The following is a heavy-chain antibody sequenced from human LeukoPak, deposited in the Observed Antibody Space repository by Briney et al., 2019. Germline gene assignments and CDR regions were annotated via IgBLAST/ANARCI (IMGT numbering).Heavy chain of an antibody. V-gene: IGHV1-69*05. CDR1: GGTFSSYA. J-gene: IGHJ6*03. CDR2: IIPIFGTA. CDR3: ARSANGRYYYYYMDV. Sequence: VASVKVSCKASGGTFSSYAISWVRQAPGQGLEWMGGIIPIFGTANYAQKFQGRVTITTDESTSTAYMELSSLRSEDTAVYYCARSANGRYYYYYMDVWGQGTTVTVSS. D-gene: IGHD4/OR15-4a*01.